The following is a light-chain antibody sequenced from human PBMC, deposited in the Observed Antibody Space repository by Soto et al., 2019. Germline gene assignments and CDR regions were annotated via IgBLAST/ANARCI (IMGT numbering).Light chain of an antibody. CDR1: SNDIGGYNY. CDR2: EGN. V-gene: IGLV2-14*01. Sequence: QSALTQPASVSGSPGQSITISCIGTSNDIGGYNYVSWYQQHPGKAPKLMIYEGNNRPSGVSNRFSGSKSGNTASLTISGLQSEDEAHYYCSSYTTSTTPVVFGGGTKLTVL. J-gene: IGLJ2*01. CDR3: SSYTTSTTPVV.